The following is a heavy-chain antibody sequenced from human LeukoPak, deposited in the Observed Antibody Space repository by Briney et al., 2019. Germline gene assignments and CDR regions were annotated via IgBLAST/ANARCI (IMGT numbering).Heavy chain of an antibody. V-gene: IGHV3-74*01. CDR2: INGDGRAT. CDR1: GFTFSGNW. J-gene: IGHJ4*02. Sequence: PGGSLRLSCEASGFTFSGNWMHWVRQAPGKGLVWVSRINGDGRATYYADSLKGRFTISRDNAKNTVYLQMNSLRAEDTAVYYCAKGVGYYYGSGSYANYWGQGTLVTVSS. CDR3: AKGVGYYYGSGSYANY. D-gene: IGHD3-10*01.